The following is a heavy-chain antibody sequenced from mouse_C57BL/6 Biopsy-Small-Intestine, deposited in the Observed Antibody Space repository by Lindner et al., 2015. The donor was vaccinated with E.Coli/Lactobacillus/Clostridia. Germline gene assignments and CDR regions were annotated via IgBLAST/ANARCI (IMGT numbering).Heavy chain of an antibody. D-gene: IGHD3-1*01. J-gene: IGHJ4*01. Sequence: SVKVSCKASGYIFTGYAINWVRQAPGQGLEWMGWISTYNGNTKSAQRFQGRVTMTTDTSTNTAYMDLRSLTSDDTAFYYCARANSGGYFSPFDSWGQGTLVSVSS. CDR3: ARANSGGYFSPFDS. CDR1: GYIFTGYA. CDR2: ISTYNGNT. V-gene: IGHV1-4*01.